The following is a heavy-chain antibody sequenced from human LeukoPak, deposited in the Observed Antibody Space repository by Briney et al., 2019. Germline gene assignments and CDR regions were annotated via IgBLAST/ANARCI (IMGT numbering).Heavy chain of an antibody. CDR2: IYSGGDT. J-gene: IGHJ4*02. D-gene: IGHD2-2*01. V-gene: IGHV3-53*01. CDR1: GFTVSRNY. CDR3: ARSPPASPFDY. Sequence: GGSLRLSCAASGFTVSRNYMSWVRQAPGKGLEWVSIIYSGGDTYYGDSVKGRFTISRDISKNTLYLQMNKLRAEDTAFYYCARSPPASPFDYWGQGTLVTVSS.